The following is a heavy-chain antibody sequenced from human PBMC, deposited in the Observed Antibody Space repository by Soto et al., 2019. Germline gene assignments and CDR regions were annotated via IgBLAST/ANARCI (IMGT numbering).Heavy chain of an antibody. CDR3: ARDNYDFWSGYYWFDP. CDR1: GFTFSSYS. D-gene: IGHD3-3*01. V-gene: IGHV3-48*02. J-gene: IGHJ5*02. Sequence: GGSLRLSCAASGFTFSSYSMNWVRQAPGKGLEWVSYISSSSSTIYYADSVKGRFTISRDNAKNSLYLQMNSLRDEDTAVYYCARDNYDFWSGYYWFDPWGQGTLVTVSS. CDR2: ISSSSSTI.